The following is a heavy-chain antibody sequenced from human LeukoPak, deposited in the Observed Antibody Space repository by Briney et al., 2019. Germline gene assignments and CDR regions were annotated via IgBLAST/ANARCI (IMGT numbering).Heavy chain of an antibody. V-gene: IGHV4-39*01. CDR1: GGSISSSSYY. D-gene: IGHD3-10*01. CDR2: IYYSGST. J-gene: IGHJ4*02. CDR3: ATSYGSGSYYNILPDY. Sequence: PSETLSLTCTVSGGSISSSSYYWGWIRQPPGKGLEWIGSIYYSGSTYYNPPLKSRVTISVDTSKNQFSLKLSSVTAADTAVYYCATSYGSGSYYNILPDYWGQGTLVTVSS.